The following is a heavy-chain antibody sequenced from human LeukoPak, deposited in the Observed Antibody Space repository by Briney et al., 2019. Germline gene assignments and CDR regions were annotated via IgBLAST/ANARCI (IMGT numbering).Heavy chain of an antibody. V-gene: IGHV3-30-3*01. Sequence: GGSLRLSCAASGFTFSGYAMHWVRQAPGKGLEWVAVISYDGSNKYYADSVKGRFTISRDNSKNTLYLQMNSLRAEDTAVYYCVNGWDIDYWGQGTLVTVSS. CDR2: ISYDGSNK. CDR3: VNGWDIDY. D-gene: IGHD6-19*01. J-gene: IGHJ4*02. CDR1: GFTFSGYA.